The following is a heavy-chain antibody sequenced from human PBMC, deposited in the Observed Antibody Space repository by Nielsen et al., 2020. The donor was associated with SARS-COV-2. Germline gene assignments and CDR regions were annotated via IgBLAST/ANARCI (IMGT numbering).Heavy chain of an antibody. Sequence: GESLKISCAASGFTFSNYAMHWVRQAPGKGLEWVAMISYEGSYKYYADSVKGRFAISRENSRNTVFLQMNSLTTDDTAVYYCARGAVARASSLDYWGQGTLVTVSS. J-gene: IGHJ4*02. D-gene: IGHD6-19*01. CDR3: ARGAVARASSLDY. CDR1: GFTFSNYA. CDR2: ISYEGSYK. V-gene: IGHV3-30*09.